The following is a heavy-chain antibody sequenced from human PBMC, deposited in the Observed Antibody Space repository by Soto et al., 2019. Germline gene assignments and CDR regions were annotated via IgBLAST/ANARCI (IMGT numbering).Heavy chain of an antibody. CDR2: IYYSGST. Sequence: PSETLSLTCTVSGGSISSYYWSWIRQPPGKGLEWIGYIYYSGSTNYNPSLKSRVTISVETSKNQFSLKLSSVTAADTAVYYCARLPSAVAGLSYYYYGMDVWGQGTTVTVSS. V-gene: IGHV4-59*08. D-gene: IGHD6-19*01. J-gene: IGHJ6*02. CDR3: ARLPSAVAGLSYYYYGMDV. CDR1: GGSISSYY.